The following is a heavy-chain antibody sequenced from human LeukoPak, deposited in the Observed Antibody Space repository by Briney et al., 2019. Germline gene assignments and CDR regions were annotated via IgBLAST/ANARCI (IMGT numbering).Heavy chain of an antibody. CDR1: GFTFSSYA. V-gene: IGHV3-23*01. CDR3: AKDPRFLEWLLPYFDY. J-gene: IGHJ4*02. Sequence: GGSLRLSCAASGFTFSSYAMSWVRQAPGKGPEWVSAISGSGGSTYYADSVKGRFTISRGNSKNTLYLQMNSLRAEDTAVYYCAKDPRFLEWLLPYFDYWGQGTLVTVSS. D-gene: IGHD3-3*01. CDR2: ISGSGGST.